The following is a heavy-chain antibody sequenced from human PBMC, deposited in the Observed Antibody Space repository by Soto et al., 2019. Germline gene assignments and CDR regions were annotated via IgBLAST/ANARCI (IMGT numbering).Heavy chain of an antibody. J-gene: IGHJ5*02. Sequence: PSETLCFTCTFSVGSISSGDYYWSWIRQPPGKGLEWIGYIYYSGSTYYNPSLKSRVTISVDTSKNQFSPKLSSVTAADTAVYYCAREAERTYLFDPWGQGTMVTVSS. CDR2: IYYSGST. CDR3: AREAERTYLFDP. V-gene: IGHV4-30-4*01. D-gene: IGHD1-1*01. CDR1: VGSISSGDYY.